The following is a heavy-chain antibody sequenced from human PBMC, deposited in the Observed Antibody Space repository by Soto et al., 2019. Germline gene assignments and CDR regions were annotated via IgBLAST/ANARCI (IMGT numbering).Heavy chain of an antibody. V-gene: IGHV1-69*13. CDR1: GGTFSSYA. Sequence: SVKVSCKASGGTFSSYAISWVRQAPGQGLEWMGGIIPIFGTANYAQKFQGRVTITADESTSTAYMELSSLRSEDTAVYYCARGLNSSSWYGPPYYFDYWSQGTLVTVSS. J-gene: IGHJ4*02. CDR2: IIPIFGTA. D-gene: IGHD6-13*01. CDR3: ARGLNSSSWYGPPYYFDY.